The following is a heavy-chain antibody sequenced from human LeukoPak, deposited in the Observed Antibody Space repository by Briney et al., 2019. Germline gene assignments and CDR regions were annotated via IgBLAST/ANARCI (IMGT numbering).Heavy chain of an antibody. CDR1: GFTLSSYS. D-gene: IGHD3-10*01. J-gene: IGHJ4*02. Sequence: PGGSLRLSCAASGFTLSSYSMNWVRQAPGKGLEWVSYISSGSSNIYYADSMRGRLTIARDNAKNSLFLQMNSLRAEDTAVYYCARGESYYDSGSSLLPFDYWGQGTLVTVSS. CDR3: ARGESYYDSGSSLLPFDY. V-gene: IGHV3-21*01. CDR2: ISSGSSNI.